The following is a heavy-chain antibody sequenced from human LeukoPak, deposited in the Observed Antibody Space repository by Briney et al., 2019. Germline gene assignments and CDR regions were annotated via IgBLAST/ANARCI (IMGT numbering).Heavy chain of an antibody. CDR3: ARDPAVAGTIFLGMDV. CDR1: GFTVSSNY. Sequence: GGSLRLSCAASGFTVSSNYMSWVRQAPGKGLGWVSVIYSGGSTYYADSVKGRFTISRDNSKNTLYLQMNSLRAEDTAVYYCARDPAVAGTIFLGMDVWGQGTTVTVSS. D-gene: IGHD6-19*01. CDR2: IYSGGST. J-gene: IGHJ6*02. V-gene: IGHV3-53*01.